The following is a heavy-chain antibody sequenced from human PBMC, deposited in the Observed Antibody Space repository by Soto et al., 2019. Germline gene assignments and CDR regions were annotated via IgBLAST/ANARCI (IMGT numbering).Heavy chain of an antibody. J-gene: IGHJ5*02. D-gene: IGHD2-21*02. CDR2: VYHTGDT. CDR1: GGTVASSHW. V-gene: IGHV4-4*02. Sequence: QVQLQESGPRLVKPSGSLSLTCGVSGGTVASSHWWSWVRQSPGGGLEWIGNVYHTGDTNFNPSPPSRVTISVDKSNNQFSLRLNSLTAADTAVYFCAREIVTAGGNNYFDPWGPGTLVTVSS. CDR3: AREIVTAGGNNYFDP.